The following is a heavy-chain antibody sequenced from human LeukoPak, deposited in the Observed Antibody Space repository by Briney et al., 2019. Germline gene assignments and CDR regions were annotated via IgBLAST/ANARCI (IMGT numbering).Heavy chain of an antibody. Sequence: GESLKISCKGSGYSFTSYLIGGVRQMAGKGLEWMGIIYPADSYTRYSPSFQGQVTISADQPISTASLQWSSLKASDTAMYYCARRGPYGDYVDYWGQGTLVTVSS. V-gene: IGHV5-51*01. CDR3: ARRGPYGDYVDY. CDR1: GYSFTSYL. CDR2: IYPADSYT. D-gene: IGHD4-17*01. J-gene: IGHJ4*02.